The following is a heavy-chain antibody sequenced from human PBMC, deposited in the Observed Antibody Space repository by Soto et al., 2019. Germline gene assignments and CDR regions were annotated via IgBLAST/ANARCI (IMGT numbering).Heavy chain of an antibody. Sequence: QVQLMQSGAEVNKPGASVKVSCKASGDTFTEYYIHWVRQAPGQGLEWMGTVNPSGGHTTYAQLLLGRVTMTKDTSTSSLYTELTSLTSDDTAVYYCARGGHVVVVTAALDYWGQGTLVTVSS. V-gene: IGHV1-46*04. CDR1: GDTFTEYY. CDR3: ARGGHVVVVTAALDY. CDR2: VNPSGGHT. J-gene: IGHJ4*02. D-gene: IGHD2-21*02.